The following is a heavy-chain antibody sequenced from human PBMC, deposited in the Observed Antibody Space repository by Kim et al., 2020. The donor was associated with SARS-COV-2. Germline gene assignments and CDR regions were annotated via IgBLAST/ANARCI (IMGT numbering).Heavy chain of an antibody. V-gene: IGHV3-23*01. J-gene: IGHJ4*02. D-gene: IGHD4-4*01. CDR3: AKDVSRTTPH. CDR2: IAAGGGST. Sequence: GGSLRLSCAASGFTFSTYTMSWVRQAPGKGLEWVSSIAAGGGSTYYADSVKGRFTMSRDNSKNIVYLQMNSLRAEDTAVYFCAKDVSRTTPHWGQGTLVTVSS. CDR1: GFTFSTYT.